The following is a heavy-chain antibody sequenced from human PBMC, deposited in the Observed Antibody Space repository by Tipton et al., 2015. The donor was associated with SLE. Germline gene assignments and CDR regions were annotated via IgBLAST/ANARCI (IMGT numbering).Heavy chain of an antibody. CDR1: GFGLNTYF. J-gene: IGHJ6*03. D-gene: IGHD6-13*01. V-gene: IGHV3-53*04. CDR3: ARGSSSWKGSYYYYYMDV. Sequence: SLRLSCAASGFGLNTYFMAWVRQAPGKGLEWVSVINSGGNTYFADSVKGRFTISRNTPKDTLHLQMNSLTIEDTAVYYCARGSSSWKGSYYYYYMDVWGKGTTVTVSS. CDR2: INSGGNT.